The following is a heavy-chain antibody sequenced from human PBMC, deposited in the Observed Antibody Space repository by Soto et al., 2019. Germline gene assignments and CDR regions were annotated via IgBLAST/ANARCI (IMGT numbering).Heavy chain of an antibody. D-gene: IGHD6-19*01. CDR1: GYTFTSYA. CDR3: ARSTGIAVWGDY. CDR2: INAGNGNT. J-gene: IGHJ4*02. V-gene: IGHV1-3*01. Sequence: QVQLVQSGAELKKPGASVKVSGKASGYTFTSYAMHWVRQAPGQRLEWMGWINAGNGNTKYSQKFQGRVTITRDTSSSTDYMDLSSRRSEDTAVYYCARSTGIAVWGDYWGQGTLVTVSS.